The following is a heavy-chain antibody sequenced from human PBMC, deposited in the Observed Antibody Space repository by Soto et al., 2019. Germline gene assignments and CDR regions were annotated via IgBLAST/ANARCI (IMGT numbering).Heavy chain of an antibody. J-gene: IGHJ6*02. CDR3: SRGVSAYGIDV. V-gene: IGHV1-8*01. Sequence: QVQLVQSGAEVKKPGASVKVSCKASGYTFTSYDINWVRQATGQGLEWMGWMNPNSGNTGDGQKFQGRVTMTRNTSKSIAYMEMGSLKSEARAVYYCSRGVSAYGIDVWGQGTTVNLSS. CDR2: MNPNSGNT. CDR1: GYTFTSYD. D-gene: IGHD3-16*02.